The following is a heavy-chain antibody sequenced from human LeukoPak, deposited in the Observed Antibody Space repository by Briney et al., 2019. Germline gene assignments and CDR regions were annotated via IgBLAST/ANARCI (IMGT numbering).Heavy chain of an antibody. CDR2: ISYDGSNK. CDR3: AKDEVTDFWSGYYLYYYYGMDV. J-gene: IGHJ6*02. V-gene: IGHV3-30*18. D-gene: IGHD3-3*01. CDR1: GFTFSSYG. Sequence: GGSLRLSCAASGFTFSSYGMHWVRQAPGKGLEWVAVISYDGSNKYYADSVKGRFTISRDNSKNTLYLQMNSLRAEDTAVYYCAKDEVTDFWSGYYLYYYYGMDVWGQGTTVTVSS.